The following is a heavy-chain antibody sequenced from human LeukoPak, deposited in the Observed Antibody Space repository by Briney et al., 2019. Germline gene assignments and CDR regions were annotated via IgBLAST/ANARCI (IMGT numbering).Heavy chain of an antibody. CDR2: ISYDGNNY. CDR3: AKDRIMGTTLQYYYYGMDV. J-gene: IGHJ6*02. Sequence: PGRSLRLSCAASGFTFSSYGMHWVRQAPGKGLEWVAIISYDGNNYYYADSVRGRFTISRDNSKNTLYLQMNSLRAEDTAVYYCAKDRIMGTTLQYYYYGMDVWGQGTTVTVSS. D-gene: IGHD1-26*01. CDR1: GFTFSSYG. V-gene: IGHV3-30*18.